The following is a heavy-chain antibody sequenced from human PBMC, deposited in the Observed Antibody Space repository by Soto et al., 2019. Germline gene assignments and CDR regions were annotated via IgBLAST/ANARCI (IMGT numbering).Heavy chain of an antibody. CDR1: GGSISSSSYY. CDR2: IYYSGST. CDR3: ARLPLLEWFYNWFDP. Sequence: SETLSLTCTVSGGSISSSSYYWGWIRQPPGKGLEWIGSIYYSGSTYYNPSLKSRVTISGDTSKNQFSLKLSSVTAADTAVYYCARLPLLEWFYNWFDPWGQGTLVTVSS. D-gene: IGHD3-3*01. J-gene: IGHJ5*02. V-gene: IGHV4-39*01.